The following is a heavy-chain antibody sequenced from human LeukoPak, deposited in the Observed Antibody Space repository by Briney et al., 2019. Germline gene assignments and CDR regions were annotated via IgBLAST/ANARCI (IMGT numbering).Heavy chain of an antibody. CDR2: ITSIGSST. D-gene: IGHD5-18*01. Sequence: GGSLRLSCAASGFTFSSYPMHWVRQAPGKGLEYVSSITSIGSSTYYADSVKGRFTISRDNSKNTLYLQMGSLRTEDMAVYYCARRGYTYGYDYWGQGTLVTVSS. CDR3: ARRGYTYGYDY. CDR1: GFTFSSYP. J-gene: IGHJ4*02. V-gene: IGHV3-64*02.